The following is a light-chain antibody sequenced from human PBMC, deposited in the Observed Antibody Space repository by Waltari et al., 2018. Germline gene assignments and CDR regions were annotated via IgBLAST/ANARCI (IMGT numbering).Light chain of an antibody. J-gene: IGLJ2*01. CDR1: SSDVGFYNY. V-gene: IGLV2-11*01. Sequence: QSALTQPRSASGSPGQSVTISCTGTSSDVGFYNYVSWYQQHPGKAPKLMIYDVTKRPSGVPDRFSGSKSGNTASLTISGLQTEDEADYYCYSYAGSYTSVFGGGTKVTVL. CDR3: YSYAGSYTSV. CDR2: DVT.